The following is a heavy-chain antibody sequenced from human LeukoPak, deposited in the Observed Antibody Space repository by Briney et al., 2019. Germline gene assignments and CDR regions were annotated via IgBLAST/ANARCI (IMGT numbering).Heavy chain of an antibody. CDR3: ASRYSGRYDY. D-gene: IGHD1-26*01. CDR1: GFTFSNYW. J-gene: IGHJ4*02. V-gene: IGHV3-72*01. CDR2: SKNKANSYIT. Sequence: GGSLRLSCAASGFTFSNYWMSWVRQAPGKGLEWVGRSKNKANSYITEYAASVRVRFTISRDDSKNSLYLQMNSLKTEDTAVYYCASRYSGRYDYWGQGTLVTVSS.